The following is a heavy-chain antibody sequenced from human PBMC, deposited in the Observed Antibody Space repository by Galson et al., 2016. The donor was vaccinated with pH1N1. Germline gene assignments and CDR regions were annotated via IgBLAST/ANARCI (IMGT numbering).Heavy chain of an antibody. J-gene: IGHJ4*02. CDR3: ARPAEQQWLVILPFGY. V-gene: IGHV3-48*03. D-gene: IGHD6-19*01. Sequence: SLRLSCAASGFAFSSYEMNWVRQAPGKGLEWVSHISRSGSTIHYADSVKGRFTVSRDNAKNSLYLRMNSLRAEDTAVYYCARPAEQQWLVILPFGYWGQGTLVTVSS. CDR2: ISRSGSTI. CDR1: GFAFSSYE.